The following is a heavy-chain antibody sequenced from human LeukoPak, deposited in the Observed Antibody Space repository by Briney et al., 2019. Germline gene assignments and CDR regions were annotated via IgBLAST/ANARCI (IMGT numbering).Heavy chain of an antibody. CDR1: IGSISSSKW. J-gene: IGHJ6*02. CDR3: AGQKWEQQGRDYYFNGLDV. D-gene: IGHD1/OR15-1a*01. Sequence: SETPSLTCSVSIGSISSSKWWSWVRQSPVKGLEWIGEIYLYGTTNYNPSFTSRVTMSVDRSRNQFSLKLTSVTAADTAVYYCAGQKWEQQGRDYYFNGLDVWGPGTAVIVSS. V-gene: IGHV4-4*02. CDR2: IYLYGTT.